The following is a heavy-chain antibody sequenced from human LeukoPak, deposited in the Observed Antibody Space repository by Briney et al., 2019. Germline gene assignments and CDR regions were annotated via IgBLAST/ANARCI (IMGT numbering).Heavy chain of an antibody. CDR1: GYTFTGYY. V-gene: IGHV1-2*06. CDR3: ARGGYCSGGSCYNPFDY. D-gene: IGHD2-15*01. CDR2: TNPDSGGT. J-gene: IGHJ4*02. Sequence: ASVKVSCKASGYTFTGYYMHWVRQAPGQGLEWMGRTNPDSGGTNYAQKFQGRVTMTRDTSISTAYMELSRLRSDDTAVYYCARGGYCSGGSCYNPFDYWGQGTLVTVSS.